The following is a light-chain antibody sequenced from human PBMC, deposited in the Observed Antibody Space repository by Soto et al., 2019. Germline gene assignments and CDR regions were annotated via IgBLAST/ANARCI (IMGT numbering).Light chain of an antibody. CDR3: SSFTGTTSLGV. CDR2: EVN. V-gene: IGLV2-14*03. Sequence: QSALTQPASVSGSPGRSITISCSGTSNDVGGYDYVSWYQQHPGKAPKLIIFEVNNRPSGISFRFSGSKSGNTASLTISGLQAGDEADYYCSSFTGTTSLGVFGGGTKLTVL. J-gene: IGLJ3*02. CDR1: SNDVGGYDY.